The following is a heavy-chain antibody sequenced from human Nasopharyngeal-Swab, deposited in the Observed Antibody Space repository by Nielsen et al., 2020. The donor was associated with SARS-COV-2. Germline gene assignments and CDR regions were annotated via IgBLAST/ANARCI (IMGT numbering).Heavy chain of an antibody. D-gene: IGHD2-15*01. V-gene: IGHV4-59*08. Sequence: SETLSTCTVSGGSINDYYWNWIRQPPGKGLEWVGYVYYTGGTSYNPSLKSRVTISLDTSKKQFSLRLTSVTPADTAIYYCARMDAATDFWGQGTLVTVSS. J-gene: IGHJ4*02. CDR2: VYYTGGT. CDR3: ARMDAATDF. CDR1: GGSINDYY.